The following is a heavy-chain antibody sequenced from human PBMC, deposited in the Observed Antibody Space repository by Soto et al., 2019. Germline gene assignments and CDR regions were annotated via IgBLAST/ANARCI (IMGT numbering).Heavy chain of an antibody. D-gene: IGHD3-22*01. CDR1: GHPATALY. Sequence: DSVPVSSRVSGHPATALYTHWVRQAHGKGHEWMGGFDTEDGDNISEQKFQGRVTMTEETSTDTAYMELSIIKSEEAAVYSRATHRSCNEDSSGYPHFDYWGQGTVVTFPS. V-gene: IGHV1-24*01. CDR2: FDTEDGDN. J-gene: IGHJ4*02. CDR3: ATHRSCNEDSSGYPHFDY.